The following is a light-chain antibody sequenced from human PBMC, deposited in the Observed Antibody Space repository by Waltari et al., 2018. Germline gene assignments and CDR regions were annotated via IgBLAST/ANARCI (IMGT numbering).Light chain of an antibody. Sequence: QSALTQPASVSGSPGQSITISCSGTDSDVGAYDFVSWYQQHPGKAPHLIIYEFSNWPSGISNRFSASKSGNTASLTISGLQAEDEADYYCSSYTTSSAPGVFGTGTRVTVL. CDR3: SSYTTSSAPGV. V-gene: IGLV2-14*01. J-gene: IGLJ1*01. CDR1: DSDVGAYDF. CDR2: EFS.